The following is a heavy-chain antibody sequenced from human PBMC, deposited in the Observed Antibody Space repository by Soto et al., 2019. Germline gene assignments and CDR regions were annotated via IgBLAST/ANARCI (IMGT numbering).Heavy chain of an antibody. D-gene: IGHD3-22*01. Sequence: EVQLVECGGGLVKPGGSLRLSCAASGFTFSSYSMNWVRQAPGKGLEWVSSITGSSSYIYYADSVKGRFTISRDNAKNSLYLQMNSLRAEDTAVYYCARDVYYYDSSAYWAYWGQGTLVTVSS. J-gene: IGHJ4*02. V-gene: IGHV3-21*02. CDR1: GFTFSSYS. CDR3: ARDVYYYDSSAYWAY. CDR2: ITGSSSYI.